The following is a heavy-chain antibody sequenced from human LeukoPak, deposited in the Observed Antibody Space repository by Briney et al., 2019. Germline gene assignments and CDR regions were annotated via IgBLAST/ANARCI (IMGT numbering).Heavy chain of an antibody. CDR3: AQISCPGVSCPSYYYGMGV. V-gene: IGHV3-23*01. CDR1: GFTFSNYA. Sequence: PGGSLRFSCAASGFTFSNYAMVWVRQAPGKGLEAVSSISGNGYNTYYSDSVKGRFTISRDNSKNTLFLQMNSLRAEDTALYYCAQISCPGVSCPSYYYGMGVWGQGTTVTVSS. CDR2: ISGNGYNT. D-gene: IGHD2-8*02. J-gene: IGHJ6*02.